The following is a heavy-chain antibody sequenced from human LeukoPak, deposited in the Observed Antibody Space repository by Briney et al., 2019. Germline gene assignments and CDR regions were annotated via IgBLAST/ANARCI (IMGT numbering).Heavy chain of an antibody. J-gene: IGHJ1*01. CDR2: ISANGGST. CDR1: GFTFSTYA. V-gene: IGHV3-23*01. CDR3: AKDHGV. Sequence: QTGGSLRLSCAASGFTFSTYAMSWVRQAPGKGLEWVSAISANGGSTYFADSVKGRFTISRDNTKNTLSLQMSSLGAEDTAVYYCAKDHGVWGQGTLVTVSS.